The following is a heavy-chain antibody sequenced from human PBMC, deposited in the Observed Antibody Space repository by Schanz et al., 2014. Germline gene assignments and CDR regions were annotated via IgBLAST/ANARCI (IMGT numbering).Heavy chain of an antibody. D-gene: IGHD6-13*01. V-gene: IGHV1-46*03. J-gene: IGHJ4*02. CDR2: INPSGGGT. Sequence: QVHLVQSGAEVHKPGASLKISCKASGYTFTNFFLHWVRQAPGQGLEWMGMINPSGGGTSYALRFQDRVTVTRDTSRSTVYMELSSLRSEDTAVYYCARDGVDAAAGGNYWGQGTLVTVSS. CDR3: ARDGVDAAAGGNY. CDR1: GYTFTNFF.